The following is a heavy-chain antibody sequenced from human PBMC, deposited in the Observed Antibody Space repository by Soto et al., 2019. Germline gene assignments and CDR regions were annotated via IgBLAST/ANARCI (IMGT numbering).Heavy chain of an antibody. V-gene: IGHV3-23*01. J-gene: IGHJ4*02. D-gene: IGHD1-1*01. Sequence: EVQLLESGGGLVQPGVSLRLSCAASGFTFSAYSITWVRQTVGMGIELVSTLISRGTTFYADYVKGRFTISRDNSKNTLSLHMHRLRPEDTALYYCAKRATTELTPRNYFDCWGQGTLVTVSS. CDR3: AKRATTELTPRNYFDC. CDR2: LISRGTT. CDR1: GFTFSAYS.